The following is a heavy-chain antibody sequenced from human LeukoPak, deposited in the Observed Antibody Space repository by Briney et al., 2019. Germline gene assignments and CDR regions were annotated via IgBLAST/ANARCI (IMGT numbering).Heavy chain of an antibody. CDR1: GFTFTDHW. CDR3: TRTGDSTGYTYYYDY. V-gene: IGHV3-74*01. Sequence: GGSLRLSCAASGFTFTDHWMHWVRQAPGKGLMWVSRVNGDGSSTSYADSVEGRFTISRDNAKNTVYLQMNSLRVEDSAAYYCTRTGDSTGYTYYYDYWGQGTLVTVSS. J-gene: IGHJ4*02. D-gene: IGHD6-19*01. CDR2: VNGDGSST.